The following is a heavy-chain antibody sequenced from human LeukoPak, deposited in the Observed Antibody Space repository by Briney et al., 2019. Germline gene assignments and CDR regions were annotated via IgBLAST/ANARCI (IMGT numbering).Heavy chain of an antibody. CDR2: ISDNGGGP. D-gene: IGHD4-17*01. J-gene: IGHJ4*02. CDR3: AKDPGGYGDYEGAFDY. V-gene: IGHV3-23*01. Sequence: GGSLRLSCVVSGFIFRDYAMSWVRQAPGEGLEWVAGISDNGGGPYYADSLKGRFTISRDNSKNILYLQMNSLRAEDTAVYYCAKDPGGYGDYEGAFDYWAREPWSPSPQ. CDR1: GFIFRDYA.